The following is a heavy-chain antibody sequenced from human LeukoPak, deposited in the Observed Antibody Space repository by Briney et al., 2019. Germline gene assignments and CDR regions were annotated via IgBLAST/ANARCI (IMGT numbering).Heavy chain of an antibody. Sequence: GGSLRPSCAASGFTFSSYSMNWVRQAPGKGLEWVSSISSSSSYIYYADSVKGRFTISRDNAKNSLYLRMNSLRAEDTAVYYCARDLSLWAAIEILYYYGMDVWVQGTTVTVSS. D-gene: IGHD3-10*01. J-gene: IGHJ6*02. CDR1: GFTFSSYS. V-gene: IGHV3-21*01. CDR3: ARDLSLWAAIEILYYYGMDV. CDR2: ISSSSSYI.